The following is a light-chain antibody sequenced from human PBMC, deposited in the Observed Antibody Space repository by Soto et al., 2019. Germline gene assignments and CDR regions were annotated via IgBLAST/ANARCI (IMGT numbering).Light chain of an antibody. CDR1: SSDVGVYNY. CDR2: EVI. V-gene: IGLV2-14*01. CDR3: SSYTRSSSLR. Sequence: QPVLTQPASVSGSPGQSITISCTATSSDVGVYNYVSWYQQYPGKAPKLMIYEVINRPSGISNRFSGSRSANTASLIISGLQAEDEDDYYCSSYTRSSSLRFGGGTKVTVL. J-gene: IGLJ2*01.